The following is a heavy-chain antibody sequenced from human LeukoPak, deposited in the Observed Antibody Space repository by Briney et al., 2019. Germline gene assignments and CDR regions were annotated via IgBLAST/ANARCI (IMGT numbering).Heavy chain of an antibody. Sequence: PSETLSLTCTVSGGSISSYYWSWIRQPAGRGLEWIGRIYTSGSTNYNPPLKSRVTMSVDTSKNQFSLKLSSVTAADTAVYYCARDNLGEWELFDYWGQGTLVTVSS. CDR1: GGSISSYY. J-gene: IGHJ4*02. CDR3: ARDNLGEWELFDY. CDR2: IYTSGST. V-gene: IGHV4-4*07. D-gene: IGHD1-26*01.